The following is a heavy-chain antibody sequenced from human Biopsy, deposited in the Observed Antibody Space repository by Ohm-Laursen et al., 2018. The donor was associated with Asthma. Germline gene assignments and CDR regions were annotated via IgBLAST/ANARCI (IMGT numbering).Heavy chain of an antibody. V-gene: IGHV1-18*01. J-gene: IGHJ6*02. CDR1: GYTFNSAG. CDR2: ISVYNGNT. Sequence: GASVKASCKTSGYTFNSAGITWVRQAPGQGLEWTGWISVYNGNTKVAQKLQDRVTMITDTSTSTAYMELRSLRSDDTAVYFCARAVDYSHYYGIEVWGQGTTVTVS. D-gene: IGHD3-10*01. CDR3: ARAVDYSHYYGIEV.